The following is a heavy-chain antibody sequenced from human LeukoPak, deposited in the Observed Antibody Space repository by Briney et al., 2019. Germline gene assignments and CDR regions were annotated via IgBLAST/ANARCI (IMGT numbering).Heavy chain of an antibody. CDR2: IYHSGNT. CDR3: ARGGRWSSFPNLRYYYYYYMDV. D-gene: IGHD6-13*01. CDR1: GGSISSGNW. J-gene: IGHJ6*03. V-gene: IGHV4-4*02. Sequence: SGTLSLTCAVSGGSISSGNWWSWVRQPPGKGLEWIGEIYHSGNTNYNPSLKSRVTISVDTSKNQFSLKLSSVTAADTAVYYCARGGRWSSFPNLRYYYYYYMDVWGKGTTVTVSS.